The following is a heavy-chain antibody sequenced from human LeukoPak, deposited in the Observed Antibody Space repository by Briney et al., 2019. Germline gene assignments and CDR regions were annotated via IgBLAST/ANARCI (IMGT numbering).Heavy chain of an antibody. CDR3: ARGSYRSGSYNWFDP. D-gene: IGHD3-10*01. CDR1: GGSLSSGDHY. Sequence: SETLSLTCTVSGGSLSSGDHYWNWIRLHPGKGLEWIGYIYYSGSSYYTPSLKSRLTISVDTSKNQFSLMLSSVTAADTAVYYCARGSYRSGSYNWFDPWGQGTLVTVSS. CDR2: IYYSGSS. J-gene: IGHJ5*02. V-gene: IGHV4-31*03.